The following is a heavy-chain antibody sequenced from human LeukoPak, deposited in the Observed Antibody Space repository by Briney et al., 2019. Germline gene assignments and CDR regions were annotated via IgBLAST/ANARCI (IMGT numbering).Heavy chain of an antibody. V-gene: IGHV4-34*01. J-gene: IGHJ5*02. D-gene: IGHD6-19*01. CDR2: INHTGST. Sequence: SETLSLTCAVCGGSFSGYYWSWIRHPPGKGLEWIGEINHTGSTNYNPSLKSRVTISVDTSKNQFSLKLTSVTAVDTALYYFARAYHSSGGLGWFDPWGQGTLVTVSS. CDR1: GGSFSGYY. CDR3: ARAYHSSGGLGWFDP.